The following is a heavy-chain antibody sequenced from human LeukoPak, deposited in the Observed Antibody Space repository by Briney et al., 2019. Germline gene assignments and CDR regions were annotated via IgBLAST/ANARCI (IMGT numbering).Heavy chain of an antibody. J-gene: IGHJ4*02. CDR1: GGSFSGYY. CDR2: INHSGST. D-gene: IGHD3-22*01. CDR3: AAYYYDSSGYYPFDY. Sequence: PSETLSLTCAVYGGSFSGYYWGWIRQPPGKGLEWIGEINHSGSTNYNPSLKSRVTISVDTSKNQFSLKLSSVTAADTAVYYCAAYYYDSSGYYPFDYWGQGTLVTVSS. V-gene: IGHV4-34*01.